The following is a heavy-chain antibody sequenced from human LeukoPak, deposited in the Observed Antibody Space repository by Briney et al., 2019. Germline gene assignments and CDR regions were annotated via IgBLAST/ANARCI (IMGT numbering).Heavy chain of an antibody. CDR3: AREGRSDTAFITMVRGVNIGIDY. J-gene: IGHJ4*02. D-gene: IGHD3-10*01. CDR2: INPSGGST. V-gene: IGHV1-46*01. CDR1: GYTFTSYY. Sequence: ASVKISCKASGYTFTSYYMHWVRQAPGQGVEWMGIINPSGGSTSYAQKFQGRVTMTRDTSTSTVYMELSSLRSEDTAVYYCAREGRSDTAFITMVRGVNIGIDYWGQGTLVPVSS.